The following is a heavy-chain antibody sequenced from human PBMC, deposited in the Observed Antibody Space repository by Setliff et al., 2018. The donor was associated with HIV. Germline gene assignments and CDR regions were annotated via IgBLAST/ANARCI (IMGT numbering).Heavy chain of an antibody. V-gene: IGHV5-10-1*01. CDR3: ARHRSSGWSHGGAFDI. D-gene: IGHD6-19*01. CDR1: SHILTTSW. J-gene: IGHJ3*02. CDR2: IDPSDSYT. Sequence: LKISCQGPSHILTTSWVSWVRQTPGKGLGWMGRIDPSDSYTNYSPALQGHVTISADKSIFAAYLQWSSLQASDSAMYYCARHRSSGWSHGGAFDIWGQGTMVTVSS.